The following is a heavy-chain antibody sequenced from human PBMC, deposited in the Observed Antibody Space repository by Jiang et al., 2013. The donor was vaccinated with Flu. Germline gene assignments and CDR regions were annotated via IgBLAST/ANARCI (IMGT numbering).Heavy chain of an antibody. CDR1: GGSISSGSYY. J-gene: IGHJ5*02. Sequence: GPGLVKPSQTLSLTCTVSGGSISSGSYYWSWIRQPAGKGLEWIGRIYTSGSTNYDPSLKSRVTISVDTSKNQFSLKLSSVTAADTAVYYCARARDYYGSGRTKKTPENWFDPWGQGTLVTVSS. CDR2: IYTSGST. V-gene: IGHV4-61*02. D-gene: IGHD3-10*01. CDR3: ARARDYYGSGRTKKTPENWFDP.